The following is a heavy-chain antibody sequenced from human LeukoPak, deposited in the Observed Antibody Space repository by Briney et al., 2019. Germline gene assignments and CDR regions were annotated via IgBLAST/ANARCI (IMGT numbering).Heavy chain of an antibody. J-gene: IGHJ4*02. CDR1: GFGFRVYD. CDR2: ISGSGGST. CDR3: AKDGGGFGGVY. D-gene: IGHD3-10*01. Sequence: PGGSLRLSCAASGFGFRVYDMSWVRQAPGKGLEWVSAISGSGGSTYYADSVKGRFTISRDNSKNTLYLQMNSLRAEDTAVYYCAKDGGGFGGVYWGQGTLVTVSS. V-gene: IGHV3-23*01.